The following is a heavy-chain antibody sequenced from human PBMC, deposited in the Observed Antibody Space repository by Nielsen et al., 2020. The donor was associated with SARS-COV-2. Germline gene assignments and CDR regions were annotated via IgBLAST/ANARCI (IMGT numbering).Heavy chain of an antibody. CDR2: IDWDDDK. Sequence: SGPTLVKPTQTLTLTCTFSGFSLSTSGMRVSWIRQPPGKALEWLARIDWDDDKFYSTSLKTRLTISKDTSKNQVVLTMTNMDPVDTATHYCARDKQWLGTFDYWGQGTLVTVSS. CDR3: ARDKQWLGTFDY. D-gene: IGHD6-19*01. V-gene: IGHV2-70*04. CDR1: GFSLSTSGMR. J-gene: IGHJ4*02.